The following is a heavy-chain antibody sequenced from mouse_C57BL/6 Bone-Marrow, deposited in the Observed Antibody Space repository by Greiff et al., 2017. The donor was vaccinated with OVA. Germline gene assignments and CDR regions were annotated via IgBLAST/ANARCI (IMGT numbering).Heavy chain of an antibody. CDR3: ARCEGRDFDY. CDR2: IYPGDGDT. D-gene: IGHD3-3*01. Sequence: VKVVESGAELVKPGASVKISCKASGYAFSSYWMNWVKQRPGKGLEWIGQIYPGDGDTNYNGKFKGKATLTADKSSSTAYMQLSSLTSEDSAVYFCARCEGRDFDYWGQGTTLTVSS. CDR1: GYAFSSYW. J-gene: IGHJ2*01. V-gene: IGHV1-80*01.